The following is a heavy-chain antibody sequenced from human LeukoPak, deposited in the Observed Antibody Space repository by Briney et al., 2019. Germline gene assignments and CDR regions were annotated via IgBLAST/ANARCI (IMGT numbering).Heavy chain of an antibody. CDR2: INHRGIT. CDR3: ARDPTTVITTPYYFDG. V-gene: IGHV4-34*01. J-gene: IGHJ4*02. Sequence: SETLSLTCAVSGGSFFGYHWNWIRQPPGKGLEWIGEINHRGITNYNPSLKSRVTISVDTSKNQFSLRLRSVTAADTAVYYCARDPTTVITTPYYFDGWGQGTLVTVSS. CDR1: GGSFFGYH. D-gene: IGHD4-23*01.